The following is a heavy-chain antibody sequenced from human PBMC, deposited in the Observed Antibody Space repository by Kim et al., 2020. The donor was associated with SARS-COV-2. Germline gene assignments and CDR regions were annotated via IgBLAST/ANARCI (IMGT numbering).Heavy chain of an antibody. J-gene: IGHJ4*02. D-gene: IGHD6-13*01. CDR3: ARGPPALYSSSWLFDY. CDR1: GGTFSSYA. CDR2: IIPIFGTA. Sequence: SVKVSCKASGGTFSSYAISWVRQAPGQGLEWMGGIIPIFGTANYAQKFQGRVTITADESTSTAYMELSSLRSEDTAVYYCARGPPALYSSSWLFDYWGQGTLVTVSS. V-gene: IGHV1-69*13.